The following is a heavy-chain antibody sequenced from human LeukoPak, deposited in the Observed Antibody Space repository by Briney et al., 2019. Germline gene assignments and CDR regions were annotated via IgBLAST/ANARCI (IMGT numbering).Heavy chain of an antibody. J-gene: IGHJ4*02. Sequence: PGGSLRLSCSASGFTFSTYWMSWVRQAPGKGLEWVGFIRSKTYGGTTEYAASVKDRFTILRDDSKSIVYLQMNSLKTEDTGVYYCSRSRRVLCTGACYSFDYWGQGTLVAVSS. D-gene: IGHD2-21*01. CDR2: IRSKTYGGTT. CDR1: GFTFSTYW. CDR3: SRSRRVLCTGACYSFDY. V-gene: IGHV3-49*04.